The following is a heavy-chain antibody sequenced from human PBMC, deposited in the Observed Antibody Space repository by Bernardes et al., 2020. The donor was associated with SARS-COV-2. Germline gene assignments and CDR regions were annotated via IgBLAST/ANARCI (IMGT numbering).Heavy chain of an antibody. CDR3: ARVGSRTYPPDFDD. J-gene: IGHJ4*02. CDR1: GYTFTDYY. CDR2: INPNSGST. V-gene: IGHV1-2*02. D-gene: IGHD2-2*01. Sequence: ASVKVSCKASGYTFTDYYMSWVRQAPGQGLEWMGWINPNSGSTNYAQKFQGRVTMTFDTSISTAYMDLSRLRSDDTAVYYWARVGSRTYPPDFDDWGQGTLVTVSS.